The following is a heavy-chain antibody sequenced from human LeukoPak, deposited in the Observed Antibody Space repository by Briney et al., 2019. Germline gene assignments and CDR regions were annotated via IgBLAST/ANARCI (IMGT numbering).Heavy chain of an antibody. CDR3: ATYYYGSDSNWFDP. Sequence: ASVKVSCKASGRTFSSYAISWVRQPPGQGLEWMGRIIPILGIASYAQKFQGRVTITADKSTSTAHMELSSLRSEDTAVYYCATYYYGSDSNWFDPWGQGTLVTVSS. V-gene: IGHV1-69*04. J-gene: IGHJ5*02. D-gene: IGHD3-10*01. CDR2: IIPILGIA. CDR1: GRTFSSYA.